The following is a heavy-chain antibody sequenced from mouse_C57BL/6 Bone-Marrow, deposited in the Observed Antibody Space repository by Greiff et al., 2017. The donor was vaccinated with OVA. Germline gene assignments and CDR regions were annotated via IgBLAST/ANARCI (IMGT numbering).Heavy chain of an antibody. J-gene: IGHJ2*01. CDR1: GYTFTSYW. D-gene: IGHD2-2*01. CDR2: IYPGSGST. Sequence: VQLQQSGAELVKPGASVKMSCKASGYTFTSYWITWVKQRPGQGLEWIGDIYPGSGSTNYNEKFKSKATLTVDTSSSTAYMQLSSLTSEDSAVYYCALRGYYGYGAGPYFDYWGQGTTLTVSS. CDR3: ALRGYYGYGAGPYFDY. V-gene: IGHV1-55*01.